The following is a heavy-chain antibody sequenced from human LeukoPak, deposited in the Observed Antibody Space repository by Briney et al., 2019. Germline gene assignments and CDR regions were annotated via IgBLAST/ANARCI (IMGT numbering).Heavy chain of an antibody. J-gene: IGHJ4*02. CDR2: IKHSGST. CDR1: GGSFSGYH. Sequence: PSETLSLTCAVYGGSFSGYHWSWIRQPPGKGLEWIGEIKHSGSTNYNPSLKSRVTISVDTSKNQFSLKLTSMTAADTAVYYCARVDYGDYSKVFDYWGQGTLVTVSS. V-gene: IGHV4-34*01. D-gene: IGHD4-17*01. CDR3: ARVDYGDYSKVFDY.